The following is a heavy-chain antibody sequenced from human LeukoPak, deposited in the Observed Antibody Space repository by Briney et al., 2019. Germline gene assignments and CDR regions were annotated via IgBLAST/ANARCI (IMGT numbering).Heavy chain of an antibody. CDR2: ISYDGSNK. Sequence: GRSLRLSCAASGFTFSSYGMHWVRQAPGKGLEWVAVISYDGSNKYYADSVKGRFTISRDNSKNTLYLQMNSLRAEDTAVYYCAKSLAIDYWGQGTLATVSS. V-gene: IGHV3-30*18. J-gene: IGHJ4*02. CDR3: AKSLAIDY. CDR1: GFTFSSYG.